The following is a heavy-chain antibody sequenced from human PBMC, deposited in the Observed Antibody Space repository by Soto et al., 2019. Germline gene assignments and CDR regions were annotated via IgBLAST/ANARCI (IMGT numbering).Heavy chain of an antibody. J-gene: IGHJ4*02. CDR3: ARVLGNDYGDLYYFDY. CDR2: IYYSGST. D-gene: IGHD4-17*01. V-gene: IGHV4-31*03. CDR1: GGSISSGGYY. Sequence: SETLSLTCTVSGGSISSGGYYWSWIRQHPGKGLEWIGYIYYSGSTYYNPSLKSRVTISVETSKNQFSLKLSSVTAADTAVYYCARVLGNDYGDLYYFDYWGQGTLVTVSS.